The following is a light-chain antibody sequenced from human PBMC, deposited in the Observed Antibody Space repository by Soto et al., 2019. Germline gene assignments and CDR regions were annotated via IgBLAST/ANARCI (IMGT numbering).Light chain of an antibody. CDR3: QQYNDWPLS. CDR2: GAS. Sequence: EIVMTQSPATLSVSPGERATLSCRASQSVSSNLAWYQQKPGQAPRLFIYGASTRATGIPARFSGSGSGTEFTLPISSLQSEDFAVYYCQQYNDWPLSFGPGTKVDI. V-gene: IGKV3-15*01. CDR1: QSVSSN. J-gene: IGKJ3*01.